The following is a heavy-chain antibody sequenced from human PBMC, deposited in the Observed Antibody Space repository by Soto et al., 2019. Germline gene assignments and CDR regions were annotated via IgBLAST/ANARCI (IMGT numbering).Heavy chain of an antibody. CDR2: ISYDGSNK. Sequence: PGGSLRLSCAASGFTFSSYAMHWVRQAPGKGLEWVAVISYDGSNKYYADSVKGRFTISRDNSKNTLYLQMNSLRAEDTAVYYCARVIIVRRGYFDFWGQGTLVTVSS. CDR1: GFTFSSYA. D-gene: IGHD2-2*01. CDR3: ARVIIVRRGYFDF. V-gene: IGHV3-30-3*01. J-gene: IGHJ4*02.